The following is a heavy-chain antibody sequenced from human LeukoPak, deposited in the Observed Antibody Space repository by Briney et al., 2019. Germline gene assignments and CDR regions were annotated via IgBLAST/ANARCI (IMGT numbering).Heavy chain of an antibody. CDR3: ARAIRLRRVSYYYYGMDV. CDR1: GYTFTSYD. Sequence: ASVKVSCKASGYTFTSYDINWVRQATGQGLEWMGWMNPNSGNTGYAQKFQGRVTMTRNTSISTAYMELSSLRSEDTAVYYCARAIRLRRVSYYYYGMDVWGQGTTVTVSS. J-gene: IGHJ6*02. V-gene: IGHV1-8*01. CDR2: MNPNSGNT. D-gene: IGHD6-25*01.